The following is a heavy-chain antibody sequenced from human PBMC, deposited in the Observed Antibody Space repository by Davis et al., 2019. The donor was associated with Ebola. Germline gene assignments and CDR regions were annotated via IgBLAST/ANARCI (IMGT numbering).Heavy chain of an antibody. D-gene: IGHD3-3*01. Sequence: PSETLSLTCTVSGGSISSYYWSWIRQPPGKGLEWIGYIYYSGSTNYNPSLKSRVTISVDTSKNQFSLKLSSVTAADTAVYYCARDGYDFWSGYHTDAFDIWGQGTMVTVSS. CDR1: GGSISSYY. V-gene: IGHV4-59*01. CDR3: ARDGYDFWSGYHTDAFDI. J-gene: IGHJ3*02. CDR2: IYYSGST.